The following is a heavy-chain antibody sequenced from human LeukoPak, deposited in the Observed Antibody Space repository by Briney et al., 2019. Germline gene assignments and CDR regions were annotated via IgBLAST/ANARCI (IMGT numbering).Heavy chain of an antibody. J-gene: IGHJ6*02. V-gene: IGHV3-23*01. Sequence: PGGSLRLSRAASGFTFSSYAMSWVRQAPGKGLEWVSAISGSGGSTYYADSVKGRFTISRDNSKNTLYLQMNSLRAEDTAVYYCAKNSIGMSGSYYENNYYYYGMDVWGQGTTVTVSS. D-gene: IGHD1-26*01. CDR2: ISGSGGST. CDR3: AKNSIGMSGSYYENNYYYYGMDV. CDR1: GFTFSSYA.